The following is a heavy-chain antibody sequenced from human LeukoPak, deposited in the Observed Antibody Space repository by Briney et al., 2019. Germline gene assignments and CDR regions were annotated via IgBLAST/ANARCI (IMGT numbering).Heavy chain of an antibody. D-gene: IGHD3-3*01. CDR3: ARDVTATYYDFWWRAHNPSRPNYYYYYMDV. V-gene: IGHV1-18*01. CDR1: GYTFTSYG. Sequence: GASVKVSCKASGYTFTSYGISWVRQAPGQGLEWMGWISAYNGNTNYAQKLQGRVTMTTDTSTSTAYMELRSLRSDDTAVYYCARDVTATYYDFWWRAHNPSRPNYYYYYMDVWGKRTTVTVSS. J-gene: IGHJ6*03. CDR2: ISAYNGNT.